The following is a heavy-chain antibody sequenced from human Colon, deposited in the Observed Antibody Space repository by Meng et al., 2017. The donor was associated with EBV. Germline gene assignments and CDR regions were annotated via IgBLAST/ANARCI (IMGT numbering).Heavy chain of an antibody. V-gene: IGHV4-4*02. J-gene: IGHJ4*02. CDR2: IYHSGTT. CDR3: ARNGDYNPGLY. Sequence: QVQLQEAGPGLVMPSGTLSLTCAVSGDSISNNWWSWVRQPPGKGLEWIGEIYHSGTTNYNPSLRSRVTISVDKSKNQFSLQLTSVTAADTAVYYCARNGDYNPGLYWGQGTLVTVSS. D-gene: IGHD4-17*01. CDR1: GDSISNNW.